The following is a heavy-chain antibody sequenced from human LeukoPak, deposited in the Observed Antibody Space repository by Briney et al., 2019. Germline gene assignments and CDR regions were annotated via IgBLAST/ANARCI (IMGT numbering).Heavy chain of an antibody. V-gene: IGHV4-59*01. J-gene: IGHJ4*02. D-gene: IGHD6-13*01. CDR1: GGSISSYY. Sequence: SETLSLTCTVSGGSISSYYWSWIRQPPGKGLEWIGYIYYSGSTNYNPSLKSRVTISVDTSKNQLSLKLSSVTAADTAVYYCARDSRYSSSWLFDYWGQGTLVTVSS. CDR3: ARDSRYSSSWLFDY. CDR2: IYYSGST.